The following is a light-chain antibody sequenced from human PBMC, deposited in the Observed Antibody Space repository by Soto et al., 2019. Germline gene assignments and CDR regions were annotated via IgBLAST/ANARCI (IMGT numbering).Light chain of an antibody. Sequence: QSALTQPPSASGSPGQSVAISCTGTSRDVGGQNYVSWYQQHPGKAPKLIIYAVSNRPSGVPDRFSGSKSGNTASLTISGLRAEDEADYYRCSHAGNNNYVFGTGTKLTVL. V-gene: IGLV2-8*01. J-gene: IGLJ1*01. CDR1: SRDVGGQNY. CDR3: CSHAGNNNYV. CDR2: AVS.